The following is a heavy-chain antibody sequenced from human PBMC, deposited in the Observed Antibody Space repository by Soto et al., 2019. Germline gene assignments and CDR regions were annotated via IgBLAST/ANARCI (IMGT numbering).Heavy chain of an antibody. V-gene: IGHV4-34*01. CDR2: INHTGGT. Sequence: SETLSLTCAVYGGSVNGSYWNWIRQPPGKGLEWIGEINHTGGTHYNPSLKSRVTMSVDTSKNQFSLRLSSVTAADTAIYYCATRITVFGLLIPPFDPWGQGTQVTVSS. CDR3: ATRITVFGLLIPPFDP. J-gene: IGHJ5*02. D-gene: IGHD3-3*01. CDR1: GGSVNGSY.